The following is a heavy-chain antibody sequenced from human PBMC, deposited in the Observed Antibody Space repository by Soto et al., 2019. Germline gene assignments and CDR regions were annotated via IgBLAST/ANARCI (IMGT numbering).Heavy chain of an antibody. V-gene: IGHV1-69*12. CDR3: ASNTKAYGSGSLDFDY. Sequence: QVQLVQSGAEVKKPGSSVKVSCKASGGTFSSYAISWVRQAPGQGLEWMGGIIPIFGTANYAQKFQGRVTNTANETTSTAYMELSSLRSEDTAVYYCASNTKAYGSGSLDFDYWGQGTLVTVSS. D-gene: IGHD3-10*01. CDR2: IIPIFGTA. J-gene: IGHJ4*02. CDR1: GGTFSSYA.